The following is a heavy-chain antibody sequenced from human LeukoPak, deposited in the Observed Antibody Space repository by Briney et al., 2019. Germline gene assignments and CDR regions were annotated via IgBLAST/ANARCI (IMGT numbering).Heavy chain of an antibody. D-gene: IGHD2-2*02. CDR2: IYNTGST. Sequence: SETLSLTCTVSGGSISSYYWSWVRQPPGKGLELIGYIYNTGSTNYNTALKSRVTISVDTSQNQFSLKLSSVTAADTAVYYCARGFRRMAAAIGYFDYWGQGTLVTVPS. CDR3: ARGFRRMAAAIGYFDY. V-gene: IGHV4-59*01. CDR1: GGSISSYY. J-gene: IGHJ4*02.